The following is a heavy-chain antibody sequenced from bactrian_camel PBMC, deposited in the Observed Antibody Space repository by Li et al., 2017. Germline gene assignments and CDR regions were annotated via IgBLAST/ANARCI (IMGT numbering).Heavy chain of an antibody. V-gene: IGHV3S40*01. CDR1: GFTIGSHD. CDR2: INEELDGST. D-gene: IGHD2*01. Sequence: VQLVESGGGLVQPGGSLRLSCAASGFTIGSHDMNWVRQAPGKGLEWVSCINEELDGSTYYVDSVKGRFTISKDNAQNTLNLQMNSAKPEDSAMYYCAGQWSYPCTNEWTFWGQGTQVTVS. CDR3: AGQWSYPCTNEWTF. J-gene: IGHJ4*01.